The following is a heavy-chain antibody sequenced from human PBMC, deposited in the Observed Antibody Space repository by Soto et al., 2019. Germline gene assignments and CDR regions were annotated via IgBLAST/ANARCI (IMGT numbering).Heavy chain of an antibody. CDR2: INHSGST. Sequence: PSETLSLTCAVYGGSFSGYYWSWIRQPPGKGLEWIGEINHSGSTNYNPSLKSRVTISVDTSKNQFSLKLSSVTAADTAVYYCARGNIYCSSTSCYKKYYYYYYYMDVWGKGTTVTVSS. J-gene: IGHJ6*03. V-gene: IGHV4-34*01. D-gene: IGHD2-2*01. CDR1: GGSFSGYY. CDR3: ARGNIYCSSTSCYKKYYYYYYYMDV.